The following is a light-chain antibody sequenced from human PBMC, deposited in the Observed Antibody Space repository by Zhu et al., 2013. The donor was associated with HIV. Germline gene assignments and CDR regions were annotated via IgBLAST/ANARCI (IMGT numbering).Light chain of an antibody. Sequence: QSVLTQPPSASGTPGQRVTISCSGSRSNIGSNTVNWYHQLPGTAPKLVIYSDNQRPSGIPDRFSGSKSGTSATLDITGLQTGDEADYYCGTWDTSLSVHVLFGGGTKLTVL. CDR1: RSNIGSNT. V-gene: IGLV1-44*01. CDR2: SDN. J-gene: IGLJ2*01. CDR3: GTWDTSLSVHVL.